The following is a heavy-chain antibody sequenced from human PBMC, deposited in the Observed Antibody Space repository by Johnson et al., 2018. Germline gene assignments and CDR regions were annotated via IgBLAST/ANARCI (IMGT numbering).Heavy chain of an antibody. V-gene: IGHV3-21*01. CDR2: ISSSSSYI. J-gene: IGHJ1*01. CDR1: GFTFADYA. Sequence: EVQLVESGGGVVQPGRSLRLSCAASGFTFADYAMHWVRQAPGKGLEWVSSISSSSSYIHYADSLKGRFTISRDNAKNALYLQMNSLRAADPALYYCARSQSAYYGDYVGAEYFQHWGQGTLVTVSS. CDR3: ARSQSAYYGDYVGAEYFQH. D-gene: IGHD4-17*01.